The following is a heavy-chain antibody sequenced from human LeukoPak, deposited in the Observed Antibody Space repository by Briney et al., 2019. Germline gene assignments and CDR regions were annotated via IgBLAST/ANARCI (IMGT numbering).Heavy chain of an antibody. CDR1: GFTFSSFG. J-gene: IGHJ4*02. CDR2: ILYDDK. D-gene: IGHD2-15*01. Sequence: GGSLRLSCAAPGFTFSSFGMHWVRQAPGRGLEWVALILYDDKYYADSVKGRFTISRDNSKNTLYLQMDSLRAEDTAVYYCARYCSGGCYSGLDYWGQGTLVTVSS. CDR3: ARYCSGGCYSGLDY. V-gene: IGHV3-33*01.